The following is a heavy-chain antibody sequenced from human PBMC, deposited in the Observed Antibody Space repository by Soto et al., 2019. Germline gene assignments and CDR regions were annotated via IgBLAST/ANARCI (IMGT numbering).Heavy chain of an antibody. CDR2: ISGSGGST. Sequence: GGSLRLSCAASGFTFSSYAMSWVRQAPGKGLEWVSAISGSGGSTYYADSVKGRFPISRDNSKNTLYLQMNSLRAEDTAVYYCAGSSWYGFGDDWFDPWGQGTLVTVSS. D-gene: IGHD6-13*01. V-gene: IGHV3-23*01. CDR1: GFTFSSYA. CDR3: AGSSWYGFGDDWFDP. J-gene: IGHJ5*02.